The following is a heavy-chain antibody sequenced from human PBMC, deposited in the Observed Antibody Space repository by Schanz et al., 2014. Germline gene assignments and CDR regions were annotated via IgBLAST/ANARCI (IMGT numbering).Heavy chain of an antibody. Sequence: VQLVESGGGVVQPGRSLRLSCAASGFIFSSYGLHWVRQAPGKGLGWVANIKQHGNEKYYVDSVKGRFTISRDNAKISLYLQMNSLRVEDTAVYYCARDTSYGMDVWGQGTTVTVAS. CDR2: IKQHGNEK. CDR1: GFIFSSYG. CDR3: ARDTSYGMDV. J-gene: IGHJ6*02. V-gene: IGHV3-7*01.